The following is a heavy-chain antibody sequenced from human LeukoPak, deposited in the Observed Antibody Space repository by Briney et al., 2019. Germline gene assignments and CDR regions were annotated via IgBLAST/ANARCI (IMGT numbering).Heavy chain of an antibody. Sequence: SESLSLSCAVSGGSISSDYGCSSRQPPGEGRERRGYTYYGGITTYTPSLQCRVTISVDTSTNPFSLKLSSVTPADTAVYYCARQQGIAAADAFDIWAQETRVTVSS. D-gene: IGHD6-13*01. J-gene: IGHJ3*02. CDR1: GGSISSDY. V-gene: IGHV4-59*08. CDR3: ARQQGIAAADAFDI. CDR2: TYYGGIT.